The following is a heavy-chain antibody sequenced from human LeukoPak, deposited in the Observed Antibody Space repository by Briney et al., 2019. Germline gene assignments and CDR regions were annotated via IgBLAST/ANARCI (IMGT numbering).Heavy chain of an antibody. V-gene: IGHV4-59*01. J-gene: IGHJ3*02. CDR3: ARGEMATIEDAFDI. CDR2: IYYSGST. Sequence: SETLSPTCTVSGGSISSYYWSWIRQPPGKGLEWIGYIYYSGSTNYNPSLKSRVTISVDTSKNQFSLKLSSVTAADTAVYYCARGEMATIEDAFDIWGQGTMVTVSS. CDR1: GGSISSYY. D-gene: IGHD5-24*01.